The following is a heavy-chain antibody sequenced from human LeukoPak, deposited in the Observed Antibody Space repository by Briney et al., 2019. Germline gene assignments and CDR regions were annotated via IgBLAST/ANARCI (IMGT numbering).Heavy chain of an antibody. CDR2: ISSSSSYI. D-gene: IGHD6-19*01. Sequence: GGSLRLSCAASGFTFSSYSMNWVRQAPGKGLEWVSSISSSSSYIYYADSVKGRFTISRDNSKNTLYLQMNSLRAEDTAVYYCAKDEGYSSGWYSGWFDPWGQGTLVTVSS. CDR1: GFTFSSYS. CDR3: AKDEGYSSGWYSGWFDP. V-gene: IGHV3-21*04. J-gene: IGHJ5*02.